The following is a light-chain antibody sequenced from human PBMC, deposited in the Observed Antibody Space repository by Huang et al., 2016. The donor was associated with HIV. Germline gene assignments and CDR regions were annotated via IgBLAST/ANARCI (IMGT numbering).Light chain of an antibody. Sequence: ETEMTQFPATLSVSPGESATLSCRARQSVSTNLAWYQQKPGQAPRLLIYAASTRAPGVPGRVGGSGSGTGFTLNISSLQSEDVAIYYCLQYNTWPKTFGQGTRVDFK. CDR3: LQYNTWPKT. CDR2: AAS. J-gene: IGKJ1*01. CDR1: QSVSTN. V-gene: IGKV3-15*01.